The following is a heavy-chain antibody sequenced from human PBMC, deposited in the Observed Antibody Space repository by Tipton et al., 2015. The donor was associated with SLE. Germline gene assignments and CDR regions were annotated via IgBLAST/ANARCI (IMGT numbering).Heavy chain of an antibody. CDR2: IKSKTDGGTT. D-gene: IGHD1-26*01. J-gene: IGHJ4*02. CDR1: GFTFSNAW. V-gene: IGHV3-15*01. Sequence: GSLRLSCAASGFTFSNAWMSWVRQAPGKGLEWVGRIKSKTDGGTTDYAAPVKGRFTISRDDSKNTLYLQMNSLRAEDTAVYYCARDWAYSGDYWGQGTLVTVSS. CDR3: ARDWAYSGDY.